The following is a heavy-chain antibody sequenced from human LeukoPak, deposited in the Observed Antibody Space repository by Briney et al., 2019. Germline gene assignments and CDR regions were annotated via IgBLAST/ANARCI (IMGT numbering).Heavy chain of an antibody. D-gene: IGHD6-19*01. J-gene: IGHJ4*02. Sequence: ATVKVSCKASGYTFTSYGISWVRQAPGQGLEWMGWISAYNGNTNYAQKLQGRVTMTTDTSTSTAYMELRSLRSDDTAVYYCARDLDRGSSGWYRADYWGQGTLVTVSS. V-gene: IGHV1-18*01. CDR2: ISAYNGNT. CDR1: GYTFTSYG. CDR3: ARDLDRGSSGWYRADY.